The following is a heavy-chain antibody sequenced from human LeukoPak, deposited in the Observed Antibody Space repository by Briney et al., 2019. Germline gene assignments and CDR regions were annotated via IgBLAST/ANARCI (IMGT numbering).Heavy chain of an antibody. Sequence: GGSLRLSCAASGFTFSSYSMNWVRQAPGKGLEWVSSISSSIGYIYYADSVKGRFTISRDNAKNSLYMQMNSLRAEDTAVYYCARDFLPGHSHSFGYWGQGTLVTVSS. CDR2: ISSSIGYI. CDR1: GFTFSSYS. V-gene: IGHV3-21*01. D-gene: IGHD5-18*01. CDR3: ARDFLPGHSHSFGY. J-gene: IGHJ4*02.